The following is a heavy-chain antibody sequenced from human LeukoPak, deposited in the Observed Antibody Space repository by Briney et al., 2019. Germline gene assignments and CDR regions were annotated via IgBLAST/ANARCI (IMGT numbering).Heavy chain of an antibody. CDR3: ARDLGDFYYISLDFDY. Sequence: PGGSLRLSCAASGFTFSSNALHWVRRAPGKGLEWVAVISYDGSNKYYADSVKGRFTISRDNSKNTLYLQMNSLRVEDTAVYYCARDLGDFYYISLDFDYWGQGALVTVSS. D-gene: IGHD3-9*01. V-gene: IGHV3-30*04. CDR2: ISYDGSNK. CDR1: GFTFSSNA. J-gene: IGHJ4*02.